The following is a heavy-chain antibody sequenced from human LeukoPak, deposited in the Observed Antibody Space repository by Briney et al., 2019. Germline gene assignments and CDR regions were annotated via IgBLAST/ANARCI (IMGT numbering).Heavy chain of an antibody. CDR1: GGSITSYY. Sequence: SETLSLTCTGSGGSITSYYWSWLRQPPGKGLEGIGYVYYGGSPNYSPSLKSRVTISIDTSKNQFSLNLSSVTAADTAVYYCARARGYSWDFDYWGQGTLVTVSS. D-gene: IGHD5-18*01. CDR3: ARARGYSWDFDY. V-gene: IGHV4-59*01. J-gene: IGHJ4*02. CDR2: VYYGGSP.